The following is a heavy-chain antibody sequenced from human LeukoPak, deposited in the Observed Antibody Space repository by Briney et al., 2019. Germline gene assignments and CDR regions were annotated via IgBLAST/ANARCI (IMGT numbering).Heavy chain of an antibody. CDR1: GGTFSGYA. CDR3: ASQRGSGSYYKRSLYNWFDP. Sequence: SVKVSCKASGGTFSGYAISWVRQAPGQGLEWMGGIIPIFGTANYAQKFQGRVTITADESTSTAYMELSSLRSEDTAVYYCASQRGSGSYYKRSLYNWFDPWGQGTLVTVSS. D-gene: IGHD3-10*01. V-gene: IGHV1-69*13. CDR2: IIPIFGTA. J-gene: IGHJ5*02.